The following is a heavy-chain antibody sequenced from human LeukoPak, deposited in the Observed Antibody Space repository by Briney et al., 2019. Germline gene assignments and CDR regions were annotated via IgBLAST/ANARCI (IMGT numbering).Heavy chain of an antibody. J-gene: IGHJ6*02. CDR2: IIPIFGTA. V-gene: IGHV1-69*01. D-gene: IGHD3-9*01. Sequence: GSSVTVSFTASGGTFSIYAISWVQQAHGQGLEWMGGIIPIFGTANYAQKFQGRVTITADESTSTAYMELSSLRSEDTAVYYCARSPLTIGSYGMDVWGQGTTVTVSS. CDR1: GGTFSIYA. CDR3: ARSPLTIGSYGMDV.